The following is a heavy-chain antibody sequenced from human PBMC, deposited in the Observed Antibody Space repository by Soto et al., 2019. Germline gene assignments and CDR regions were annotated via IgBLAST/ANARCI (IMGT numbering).Heavy chain of an antibody. V-gene: IGHV3-23*01. CDR1: GFIFNNYA. CDR3: AKHSHSGDYAGSFDS. CDR2: ISGRGGNT. Sequence: PGGSLRLSCAASGFIFNNYAINWVRQVPGKGLEWVSGISGRGGNTFYADSMKGRFTISRDNSKNTVYLQMTNLRVEDTAIYYCAKHSHSGDYAGSFDSWRQATLVTVSS. D-gene: IGHD4-17*01. J-gene: IGHJ4*02.